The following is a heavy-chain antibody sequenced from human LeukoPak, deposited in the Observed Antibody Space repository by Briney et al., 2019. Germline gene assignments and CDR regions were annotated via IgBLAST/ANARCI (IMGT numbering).Heavy chain of an antibody. CDR3: ARLKLGAYLDL. V-gene: IGHV4-59*08. CDR1: GGSTSSDY. J-gene: IGHJ2*01. Sequence: SETLSLTCTVSGGSTSSDYWSWIRQSPGKGLEWVGYVYNSGDTGKNPSLKSRVTILLDTSKNQCSLKLTSVSAADTAVYYCARLKLGAYLDLWGRGTLVTVSS. D-gene: IGHD3-16*01. CDR2: VYNSGDT.